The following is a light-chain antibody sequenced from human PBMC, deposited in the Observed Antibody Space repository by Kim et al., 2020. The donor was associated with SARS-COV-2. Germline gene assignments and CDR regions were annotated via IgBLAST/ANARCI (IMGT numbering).Light chain of an antibody. V-gene: IGKV2-28*01. Sequence: DIVMTQSPLSLPVTPGEPASISCRSSQSLLHSNGYNYLDWYLQKPGQSPQLLIYLGSNRASGVPDRFSGSGSGTDFTLKISRVEAEDVCVYYCMQALQTPRFTFGPGTKVDIK. CDR3: MQALQTPRFT. J-gene: IGKJ3*01. CDR1: QSLLHSNGYNY. CDR2: LGS.